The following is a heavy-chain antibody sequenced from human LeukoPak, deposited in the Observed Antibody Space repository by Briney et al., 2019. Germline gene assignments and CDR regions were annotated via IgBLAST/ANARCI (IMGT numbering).Heavy chain of an antibody. CDR1: GGTFSSYA. CDR3: ATADYYDSSGYYYAFHV. J-gene: IGHJ3*01. Sequence: SVKVSCKVSGGTFSSYAFNWVRQAPGQGFEWVGRIIPIFDTSDYAQKFQGRVTATADKSTSTAYMELSGLRSEDTAVYYCATADYYDSSGYYYAFHVWGQGTMVTVSS. V-gene: IGHV1-69*06. D-gene: IGHD3-22*01. CDR2: IIPIFDTS.